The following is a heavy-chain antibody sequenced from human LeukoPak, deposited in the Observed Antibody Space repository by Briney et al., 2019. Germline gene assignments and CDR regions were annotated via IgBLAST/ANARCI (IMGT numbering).Heavy chain of an antibody. D-gene: IGHD6-19*01. V-gene: IGHV1-2*02. J-gene: IGHJ5*02. CDR2: INPNTGGT. CDR3: ARDRLVAVAGMRWWFDP. Sequence: ASVKVSCKASGGTFSSYAISWVRQAPGQGLEWMGWINPNTGGTNYAQKFQGRVTMTRDTSISTAYMELSRLRSDDTAVYYCARDRLVAVAGMRWWFDPWGQGTLVTVSS. CDR1: GGTFSSYA.